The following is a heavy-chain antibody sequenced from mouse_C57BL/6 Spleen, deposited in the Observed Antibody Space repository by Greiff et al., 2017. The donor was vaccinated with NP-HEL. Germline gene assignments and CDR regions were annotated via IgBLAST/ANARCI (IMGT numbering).Heavy chain of an antibody. J-gene: IGHJ2*01. CDR2: IYPRDGST. CDR3: AGYGSSYKYYFDY. Sequence: VQLQQSDAELVKPGASVKISCKVSGYTFTDHTIHWMKQRPEQGLEWIGYIYPRDGSTKYNEKFKGKATLTADKSSSTAYMQLNSLTSEDSAVYVCAGYGSSYKYYFDYWGQGTTLTVSS. V-gene: IGHV1-78*01. CDR1: GYTFTDHT. D-gene: IGHD1-1*01.